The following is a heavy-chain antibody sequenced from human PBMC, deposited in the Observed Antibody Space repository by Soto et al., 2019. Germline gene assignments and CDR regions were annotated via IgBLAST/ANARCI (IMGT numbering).Heavy chain of an antibody. CDR3: ASRLTREALHPFDY. CDR1: GFTFSSYA. D-gene: IGHD1-26*01. J-gene: IGHJ4*02. V-gene: IGHV3-23*01. Sequence: GGSLRLSCAASGFTFSSYAMSWVRQAPGKGLEWVSAISGSGGSTYYADSVKGRFTISRDNSKNTLYLQMNSLRAEDTAVYYWASRLTREALHPFDYWGQGTLVTVSS. CDR2: ISGSGGST.